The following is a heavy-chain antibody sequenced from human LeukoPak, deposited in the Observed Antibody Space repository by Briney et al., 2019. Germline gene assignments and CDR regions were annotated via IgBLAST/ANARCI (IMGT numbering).Heavy chain of an antibody. V-gene: IGHV1-2*02. J-gene: IGHJ4*02. CDR3: ARALERWLQFDY. Sequence: ASVKVSCKASGYTFTGYYMHWVRQAPGQGLEWMGWINPNSGGTNYAQKFQGRVTMTRDTSTSTAYMELSRLRSDDTAVYYCARALERWLQFDYWGQGTLVTVSS. CDR2: INPNSGGT. D-gene: IGHD5-24*01. CDR1: GYTFTGYY.